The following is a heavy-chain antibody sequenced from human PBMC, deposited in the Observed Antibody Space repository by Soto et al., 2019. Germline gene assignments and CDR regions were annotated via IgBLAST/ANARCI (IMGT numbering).Heavy chain of an antibody. Sequence: GGSLRLSCAASGFTVSSNYMSWIRQAPGKGLEWVSVIYSGGSTYYADSVKGRFTISRDNSKNTLYLQMNSLRAEDTAVYYCACHGYSGYDGDFDYWGQGTLVTVSS. J-gene: IGHJ4*02. CDR1: GFTVSSNY. V-gene: IGHV3-66*04. CDR3: ACHGYSGYDGDFDY. CDR2: IYSGGST. D-gene: IGHD5-12*01.